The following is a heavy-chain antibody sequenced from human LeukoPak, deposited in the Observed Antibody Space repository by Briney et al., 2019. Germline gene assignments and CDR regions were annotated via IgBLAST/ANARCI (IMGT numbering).Heavy chain of an antibody. V-gene: IGHV3-33*01. D-gene: IGHD3-22*01. CDR3: GADRSYYYYGMDV. Sequence: GSLRLSCAASGFTFSSYGMHWVRQAPGKGLEWVAVIWYDGSNKYYADSVKGRFTISRDNSKNTLYLQMNSLRAEDTAVYYCGADRSYYYYGMDVWGQGTTVTVSS. CDR2: IWYDGSNK. CDR1: GFTFSSYG. J-gene: IGHJ6*02.